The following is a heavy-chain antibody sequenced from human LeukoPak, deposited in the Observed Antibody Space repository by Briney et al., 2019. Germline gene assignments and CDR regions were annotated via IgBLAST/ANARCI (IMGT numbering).Heavy chain of an antibody. CDR2: IYPDDSRA. D-gene: IGHD3-9*01. Sequence: GESLKISCKGSGYSFTTYWIGWVRQMPDKGLEWVAIIYPDDSRANYSPSFQGHVTISVDRSINTAYLQWSSLRASDTAMYYCARPDYFASHDWGQGTLVTVSS. CDR3: ARPDYFASHD. V-gene: IGHV5-51*01. CDR1: GYSFTTYW. J-gene: IGHJ4*02.